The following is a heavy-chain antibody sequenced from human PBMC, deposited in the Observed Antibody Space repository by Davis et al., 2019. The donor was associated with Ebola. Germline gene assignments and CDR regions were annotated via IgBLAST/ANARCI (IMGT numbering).Heavy chain of an antibody. CDR1: GFTFSSYW. CDR3: AKRLEY. V-gene: IGHV3-74*01. CDR2: INSDASIT. J-gene: IGHJ4*02. Sequence: HTGGSLRRSCAASGFTFSSYWMHWVRQAPGKGLVWVSRINSDASITNHADSVKGRFTISRDNAKNTLYLQMNSLRAEDTAVYYCAKRLEYWGQGTLVTVSS.